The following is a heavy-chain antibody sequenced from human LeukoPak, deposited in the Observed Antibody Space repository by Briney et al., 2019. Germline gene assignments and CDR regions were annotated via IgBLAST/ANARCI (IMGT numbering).Heavy chain of an antibody. CDR2: ISSSSSYI. D-gene: IGHD3-10*01. J-gene: IGHJ5*02. CDR3: ARDLNSMIRGVSSLDP. CDR1: GFTLSDYA. V-gene: IGHV3-21*01. Sequence: GGSLRLSCAASGFTLSDYAMNWVRQAPGKELEWVSSISSSSSYIYYADSVKGRFTISRDNAKNSLYPQMNSLRAEDTAVYYCARDLNSMIRGVSSLDPWGQGTLVTVSS.